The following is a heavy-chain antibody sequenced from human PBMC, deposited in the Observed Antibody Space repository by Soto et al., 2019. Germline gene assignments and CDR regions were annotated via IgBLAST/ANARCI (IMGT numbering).Heavy chain of an antibody. J-gene: IGHJ4*02. V-gene: IGHV3-30*18. CDR1: GFTFSNYI. CDR3: AKDGEYSSSPGY. Sequence: GGSLRLSCAASGFTFSNYILHWVRQAPGKGLEWVAMILHDGNNRYYADSDSVKGRFTISRDNSKNTLYLQVTSLRAEDTAVYYCAKDGEYSSSPGYWGQGTLVTVSS. D-gene: IGHD2-2*01. CDR2: ILHDGNNR.